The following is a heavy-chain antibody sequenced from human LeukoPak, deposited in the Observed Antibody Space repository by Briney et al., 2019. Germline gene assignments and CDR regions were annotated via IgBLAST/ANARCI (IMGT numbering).Heavy chain of an antibody. D-gene: IGHD3-22*01. CDR3: AREDSSGYLGVKAFDI. CDR2: IIPIFGTA. V-gene: IGHV1-69*05. Sequence: SVKVSCKASGGTFSSYAISWVRQAPGQGLEWMGGIIPIFGTANYAQKFQGRVTITTDESTSTAYMELSSLRSEDTAVYYCAREDSSGYLGVKAFDIWGQGTMVTVSS. J-gene: IGHJ3*02. CDR1: GGTFSSYA.